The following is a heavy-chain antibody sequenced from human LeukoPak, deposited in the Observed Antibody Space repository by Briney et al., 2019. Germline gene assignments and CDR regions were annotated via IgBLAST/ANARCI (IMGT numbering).Heavy chain of an antibody. J-gene: IGHJ6*03. CDR1: GGTFSSYA. D-gene: IGHD6-19*01. Sequence: SVKVSCKASGGTFSSYAISWVRQAPGQGLEWMGGIIPIFGTTNYAQKFQGRVTITADESTSTAHMELSSLRSEDTAVYDCARAPYSSGGSTNYYYYYYMDVWGKGTTVTVSS. CDR3: ARAPYSSGGSTNYYYYYYMDV. CDR2: IIPIFGTT. V-gene: IGHV1-69*13.